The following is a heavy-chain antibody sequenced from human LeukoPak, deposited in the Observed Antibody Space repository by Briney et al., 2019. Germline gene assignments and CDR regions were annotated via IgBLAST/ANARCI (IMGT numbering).Heavy chain of an antibody. CDR1: GFTFSDYY. J-gene: IGHJ5*02. Sequence: GGSLRLSCAASGFTFSDYYMSWIRQAPGKGLEWVSSITSSRSYIYYADSVKGRFTISRDNARNSLFLQMNSLRAEDTAVYYCARVLVATTLASENWFDPWGQGTLVTV. V-gene: IGHV3-11*06. CDR3: ARVLVATTLASENWFDP. D-gene: IGHD5-12*01. CDR2: ITSSRSYI.